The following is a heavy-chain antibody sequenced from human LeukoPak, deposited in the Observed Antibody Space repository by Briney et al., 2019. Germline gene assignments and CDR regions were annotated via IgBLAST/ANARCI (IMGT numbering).Heavy chain of an antibody. CDR2: IWYDGSNK. CDR3: ARGAAAGTYNWFDP. J-gene: IGHJ5*02. D-gene: IGHD6-13*01. CDR1: GFXFSSYG. V-gene: IGHV3-33*01. Sequence: GGSLRLSCAASGFXFSSYGIHWVRQAPGKGLEWVAVIWYDGSNKYYADSVKGRFTISRDNSKNTLYLQMNSLRAEDTAVYYCARGAAAGTYNWFDPWGQGTLVTVSS.